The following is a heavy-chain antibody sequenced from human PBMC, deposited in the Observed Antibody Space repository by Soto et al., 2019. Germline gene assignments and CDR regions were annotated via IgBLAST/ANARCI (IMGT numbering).Heavy chain of an antibody. Sequence: GGSLRLSCAACGFTFSDAWMTWVRQAPWKGLEWLGLIKSKPDGGTTDLAAPVQGRFTISRDDSKSTLSLQMSSLKTEDTAMYCCATGRVYDYISANYRYAFESSGRRTEVTV. D-gene: IGHD3-16*02. J-gene: IGHJ3*02. CDR2: IKSKPDGGTT. V-gene: IGHV3-15*01. CDR3: ATGRVYDYISANYRYAFES. CDR1: GFTFSDAW.